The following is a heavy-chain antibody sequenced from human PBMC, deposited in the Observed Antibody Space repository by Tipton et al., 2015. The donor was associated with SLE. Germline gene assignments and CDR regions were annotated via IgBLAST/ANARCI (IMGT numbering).Heavy chain of an antibody. CDR1: GGSFTGYY. J-gene: IGHJ4*02. V-gene: IGHV4-34*01. D-gene: IGHD3-3*01. CDR2: ISHGGST. CDR3: AYSRRIAIFGVVDDF. Sequence: TLSLTCAVYGGSFTGYYWRWIRQPPGKGLEWIGEISHGGSTSYNPSLKSRVTISMDTSKNQFSLKLSSVTAADTAVYYCAYSRRIAIFGVVDDFWSQGTLVTVPS.